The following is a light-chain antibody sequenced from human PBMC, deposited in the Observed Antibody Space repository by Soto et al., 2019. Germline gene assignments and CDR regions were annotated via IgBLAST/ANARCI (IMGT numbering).Light chain of an antibody. CDR3: QQYNAYPLT. CDR2: KAS. CDR1: QSISTW. V-gene: IGKV1-5*03. J-gene: IGKJ4*01. Sequence: DIQMTQSPSTLSASVGDSVTITCRASQSISTWLAWYQQKPGKAPYLLIYKASSLEGGVPSRFSGSGSGTEFNITISSLQPDDFATYYCQQYNAYPLTFGGGTKVDIK.